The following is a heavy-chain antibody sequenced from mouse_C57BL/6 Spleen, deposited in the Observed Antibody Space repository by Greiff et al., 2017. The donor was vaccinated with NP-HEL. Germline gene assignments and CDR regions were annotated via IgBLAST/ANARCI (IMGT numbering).Heavy chain of an antibody. D-gene: IGHD1-1*01. CDR2: IYPGDGDT. CDR1: GYAFSSSW. Sequence: VQLQESGPELVKPGASVKISCKASGYAFSSSWMNWVKQRPGKGLEWIGRIYPGDGDTNYNGKFKGKATLTADNSSSTAYTQLSSLTSEDSAVYFCARDYYYGSSSAWFAYWGQGTLVTVSA. CDR3: ARDYYYGSSSAWFAY. V-gene: IGHV1-82*01. J-gene: IGHJ3*01.